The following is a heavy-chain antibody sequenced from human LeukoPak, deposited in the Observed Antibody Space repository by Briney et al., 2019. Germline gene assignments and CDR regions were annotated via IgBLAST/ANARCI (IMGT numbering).Heavy chain of an antibody. CDR1: GYTFTSYG. J-gene: IGHJ4*02. V-gene: IGHV1-18*01. Sequence: ASVKVSCKASGYTFTSYGISWERQAPGQGLEWMGWISAYNGNTNYAQELQGRVTMTTDTSTSTAYMELRSLRSDDTAVYYCARDLEVGDTAMVFGSGYWGQGTLVTVSS. CDR2: ISAYNGNT. D-gene: IGHD5-18*01. CDR3: ARDLEVGDTAMVFGSGY.